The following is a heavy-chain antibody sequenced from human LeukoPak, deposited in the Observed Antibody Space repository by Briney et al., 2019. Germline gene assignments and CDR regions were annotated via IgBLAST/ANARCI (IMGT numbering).Heavy chain of an antibody. CDR2: ISGSGGRT. CDR1: GFTFSSNG. CDR3: ARGSPFDY. J-gene: IGHJ4*02. D-gene: IGHD3-16*01. Sequence: GGTLRLSCSASGFTFSSNGMSWVRQAPGEGLEWVSGISGSGGRTYYADSVKGRFTISRDNSKNTLYLQMNSLRAEDTAVYYCARGSPFDYWGQGTLVTVSS. V-gene: IGHV3-23*01.